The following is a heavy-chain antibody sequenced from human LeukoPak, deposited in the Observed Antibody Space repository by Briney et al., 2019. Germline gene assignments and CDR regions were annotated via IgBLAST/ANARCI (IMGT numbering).Heavy chain of an antibody. J-gene: IGHJ4*02. V-gene: IGHV3-23*01. CDR1: GFTFSSYG. D-gene: IGHD6-19*01. CDR2: ISGSGDST. Sequence: GGSLRLSCAASGFTFSSYGMSWVRQAPGKGLEWVSAISGSGDSTYYADSVKGRFTISRDNSKNSLYLQMNSLRTDDTALYYCAKGNSIAVAAFFDYWGQGTLVTVSS. CDR3: AKGNSIAVAAFFDY.